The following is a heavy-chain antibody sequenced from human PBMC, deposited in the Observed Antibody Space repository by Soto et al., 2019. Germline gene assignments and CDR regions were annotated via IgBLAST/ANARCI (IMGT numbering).Heavy chain of an antibody. D-gene: IGHD3-3*01. CDR3: AKDRAGLRFLEWLASGGMDV. V-gene: IGHV3-30*18. Sequence: GGSLRLSCAASGFTFSSYGMHWVRQAPGKGLEWVAVISYDGSNKYYADSVKGRFTISRDNSKNTLYLQMNSLRAEDTAVYYCAKDRAGLRFLEWLASGGMDVWGQGTMVTVSS. CDR1: GFTFSSYG. J-gene: IGHJ6*02. CDR2: ISYDGSNK.